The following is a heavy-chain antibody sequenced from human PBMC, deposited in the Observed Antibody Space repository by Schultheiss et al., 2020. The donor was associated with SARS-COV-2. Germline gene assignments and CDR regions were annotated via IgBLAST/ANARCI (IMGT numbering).Heavy chain of an antibody. D-gene: IGHD3-3*01. CDR2: IYYTGTT. CDR1: GGSISSYY. Sequence: SETLSLTCTVSGGSISSYYWSWIRQPPGKGLEWIGYIYYTGTTNYNPSFKSRVTISLDTSTNNLSLKLSSVTAADTAVYYCAGYYDFWSGETSDYWGQGTLVTVSS. J-gene: IGHJ4*02. V-gene: IGHV4-59*08. CDR3: AGYYDFWSGETSDY.